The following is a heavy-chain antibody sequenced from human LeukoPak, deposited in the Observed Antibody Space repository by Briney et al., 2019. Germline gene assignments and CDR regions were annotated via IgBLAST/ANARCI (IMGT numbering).Heavy chain of an antibody. J-gene: IGHJ2*01. CDR3: AGLAAAATSITYHYFDV. CDR2: IHTNVYT. Sequence: SETLSLTCTVPSGSISSYYWSWIRQSPGMGVAWIAYIHTNVYTNYNPSLQRRVTISLDTSKNQFSLKTSSATAAATAVYYCAGLAAAATSITYHYFDVWGRGTLVTVSS. V-gene: IGHV4-4*09. D-gene: IGHD6-13*01. CDR1: SGSISSYY.